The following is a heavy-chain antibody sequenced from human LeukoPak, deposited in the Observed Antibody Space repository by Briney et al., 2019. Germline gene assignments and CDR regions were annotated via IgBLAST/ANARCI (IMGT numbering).Heavy chain of an antibody. J-gene: IGHJ4*02. V-gene: IGHV3-15*01. Sequence: GSLRLSCAASGFTFSNAWMSWVRQAPGKGLEWVGRIKSKTDGGTTDYAAPVKGRFTISRDDSKSTLYLQMNSLKTEDTAVYYCTTGSSNDNYCSGGSCDPLDYWGQGTLVTVSS. CDR3: TTGSSNDNYCSGGSCDPLDY. CDR1: GFTFSNAW. D-gene: IGHD2-15*01. CDR2: IKSKTDGGTT.